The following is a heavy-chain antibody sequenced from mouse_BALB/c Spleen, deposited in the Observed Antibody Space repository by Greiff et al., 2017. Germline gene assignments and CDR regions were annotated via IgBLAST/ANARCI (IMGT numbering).Heavy chain of an antibody. Sequence: EVKLQESGPGLVKPSQSLSLTCSVTGYSITSGYYWNWIRQFPGNQLEWMGYISYDGSNNYNPSLKNRISITRDTSKNQFFLKLNSVTTEDTATYYCARGSDGYYTWFAYWGQGTLVTVSA. V-gene: IGHV3-6*02. CDR3: ARGSDGYYTWFAY. D-gene: IGHD2-3*01. J-gene: IGHJ3*01. CDR2: ISYDGSN. CDR1: GYSITSGYY.